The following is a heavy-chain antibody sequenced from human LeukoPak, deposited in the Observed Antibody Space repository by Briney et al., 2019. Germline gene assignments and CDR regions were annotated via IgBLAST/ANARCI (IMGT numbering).Heavy chain of an antibody. CDR3: ARRSTSGWHHDY. D-gene: IGHD6-19*01. V-gene: IGHV4-59*10. J-gene: IGHJ4*02. CDR1: GGSFSGYY. Sequence: SETLSLTCAVYGGSFSGYYWSWIRQPAGKGLEWIGRIYTSGSTNYNPSLKSRVTMSVDTSKNQFSLKLSSVTAADTAVYYCARRSTSGWHHDYWGQGTLVTVSS. CDR2: IYTSGST.